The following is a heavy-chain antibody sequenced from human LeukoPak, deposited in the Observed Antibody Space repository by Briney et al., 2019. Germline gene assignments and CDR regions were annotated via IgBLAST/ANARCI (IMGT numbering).Heavy chain of an antibody. CDR2: INHSGST. V-gene: IGHV4-34*01. J-gene: IGHJ6*03. CDR3: ARQTVFGVVFYYYYMDV. D-gene: IGHD3-3*01. CDR1: GGSFSGYY. Sequence: SETLSLTCAVYGGSFSGYYWSWIRQPPGKGLEWIGEINHSGSTNYNPSLKSRVTISVDTSKNQFSLKLSSVTAADTAVYYCARQTVFGVVFYYYYMDVWGKGTTVTVSS.